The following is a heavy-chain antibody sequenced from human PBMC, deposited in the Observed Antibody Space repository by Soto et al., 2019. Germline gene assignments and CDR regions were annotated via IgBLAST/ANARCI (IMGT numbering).Heavy chain of an antibody. CDR1: GGTFSSYT. V-gene: IGHV1-69*02. CDR2: IIPILGIT. D-gene: IGHD6-19*01. CDR3: AIAVAGTHGMDV. J-gene: IGHJ6*02. Sequence: QVQLVQSGAEVKKPESSVKVSCKASGGTFSSYTISWVRQAPGQGREWMGRIIPILGITNYAQKIQGRVTITADKSTSTAYLELSSLRSEDTAVYYCAIAVAGTHGMDVWGQGTTVTVSS.